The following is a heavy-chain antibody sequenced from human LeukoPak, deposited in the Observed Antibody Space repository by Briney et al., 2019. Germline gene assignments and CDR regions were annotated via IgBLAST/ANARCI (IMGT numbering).Heavy chain of an antibody. Sequence: GGSLRLSCAASGFTFSSYGMHWVRQAPGKGLEWVAVISYDGSNKYYADSVKGRFTISRDNSKNTLYLQMNSLRAEDTAVYYCARDPNQYSSGWYKPDTNDAFDIWGQGTMVTVSS. CDR2: ISYDGSNK. V-gene: IGHV3-30*03. J-gene: IGHJ3*02. CDR1: GFTFSSYG. CDR3: ARDPNQYSSGWYKPDTNDAFDI. D-gene: IGHD6-19*01.